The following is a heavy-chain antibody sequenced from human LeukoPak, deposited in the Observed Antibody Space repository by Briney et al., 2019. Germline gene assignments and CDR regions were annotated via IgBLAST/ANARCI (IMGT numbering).Heavy chain of an antibody. V-gene: IGHV1-2*02. CDR3: GRIFRNGFDALDI. CDR2: IDPNNGDT. J-gene: IGHJ3*02. Sequence: ASVKVSCTASAYTYSGYYQHWVRQAPGQGPEWVGWIDPNNGDTDYAQEFQGRVTMTRVRSISTAYMELSRLTSGDTAVYYCGRIFRNGFDALDIWGEGTMVTVSS. D-gene: IGHD2-21*01. CDR1: AYTYSGYY.